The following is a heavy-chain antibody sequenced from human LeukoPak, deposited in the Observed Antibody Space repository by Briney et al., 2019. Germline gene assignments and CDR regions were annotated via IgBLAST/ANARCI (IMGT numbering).Heavy chain of an antibody. CDR3: AKALYSYDSSGHTIDS. V-gene: IGHV3-30*18. CDR1: GFTFSSYG. Sequence: GGSLRLSCAASGFTFSSYGMHWVRQAPGKGLEWVAVISYDGSNKYYADSVKGRFTISRDNSKNTLYLQMNSLRAEDTAVYYCAKALYSYDSSGHTIDSGGQGPLVPVSS. J-gene: IGHJ4*02. D-gene: IGHD3-22*01. CDR2: ISYDGSNK.